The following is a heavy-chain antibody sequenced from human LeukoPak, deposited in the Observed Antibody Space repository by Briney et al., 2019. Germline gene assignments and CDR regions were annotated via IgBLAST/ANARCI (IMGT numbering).Heavy chain of an antibody. V-gene: IGHV3-11*01. Sequence: GGSLRLSCAASGFTFSDYYMSWICQAPGKGLEWVSYISSSGSTIYYTDSVKGRFTISRDNAKNSLYLQMNSLRAEDTAVYYCARSPPNYDFWSGYNDYWGQGTLVTVSS. CDR1: GFTFSDYY. D-gene: IGHD3-3*01. CDR2: ISSSGSTI. J-gene: IGHJ4*02. CDR3: ARSPPNYDFWSGYNDY.